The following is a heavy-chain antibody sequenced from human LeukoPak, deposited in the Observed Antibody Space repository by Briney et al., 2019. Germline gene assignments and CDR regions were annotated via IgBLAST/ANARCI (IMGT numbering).Heavy chain of an antibody. J-gene: IGHJ5*02. CDR3: ARDGEMATTTYNWFDP. Sequence: SETLSLTCTVSGGSISSYYWSWIRQPPGKGLEWIGHIYYSGSTNYNPSLKSRVTISVDTSKNQFSLKLSSVTAADTAVYYCARDGEMATTTYNWFDPWGQGTLVTVSS. V-gene: IGHV4-59*01. CDR2: IYYSGST. CDR1: GGSISSYY. D-gene: IGHD5-24*01.